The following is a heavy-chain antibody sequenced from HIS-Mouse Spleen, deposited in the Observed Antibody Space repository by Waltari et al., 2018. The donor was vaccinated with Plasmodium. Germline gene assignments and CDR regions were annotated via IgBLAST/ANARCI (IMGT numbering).Heavy chain of an antibody. J-gene: IGHJ4*02. CDR1: GGSFSGYY. D-gene: IGHD3-10*01. Sequence: QVQLQQWGAGLLKPSETLSLTCAVYGGSFSGYYWSWIRQPPVKGLEWIREINQSGSTNYNPSLKTRVTIAVDTSKNQFSLKLSSLTAAVTAVYYCASSGSGSYYYWGQGTLVTVSS. CDR3: ASSGSGSYYY. V-gene: IGHV4-34*01. CDR2: INQSGST.